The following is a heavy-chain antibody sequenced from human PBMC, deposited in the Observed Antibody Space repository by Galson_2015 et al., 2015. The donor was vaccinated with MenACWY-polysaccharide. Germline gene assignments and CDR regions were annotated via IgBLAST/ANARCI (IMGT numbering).Heavy chain of an antibody. CDR1: GGSISRHIYY. V-gene: IGHV4-31*03. J-gene: IGHJ4*02. D-gene: IGHD2-21*02. Sequence: TLSLTCSVSGGSISRHIYYWTWIRHHPGKGLEWIGYILYSGSTYYNPSLKSRVTMSVDTSKNLFSLSLSSLTAADTAVYYCARGVYCGGGCYSGTDHWGQGTLVTVSS. CDR3: ARGVYCGGGCYSGTDH. CDR2: ILYSGST.